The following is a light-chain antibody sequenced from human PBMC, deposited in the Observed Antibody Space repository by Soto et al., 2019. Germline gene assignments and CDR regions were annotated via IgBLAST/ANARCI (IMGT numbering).Light chain of an antibody. Sequence: EVLMTQSPATLSVSPGERATLSCRASQSVSSNYLAWYQQKPGQAPRLLIYGASSRATGIPGRFSGSGSGTDFTLTISRLEPEDFAVYYCQQYNNWPPITFGQGTRLEI. CDR1: QSVSSNY. CDR3: QQYNNWPPIT. J-gene: IGKJ5*01. V-gene: IGKV3-20*01. CDR2: GAS.